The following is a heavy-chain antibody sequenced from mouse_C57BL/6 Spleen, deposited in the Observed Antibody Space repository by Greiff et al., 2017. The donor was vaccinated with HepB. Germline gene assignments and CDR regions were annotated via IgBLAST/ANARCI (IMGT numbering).Heavy chain of an antibody. Sequence: QVQLKQSGAELVKPGASVKLSCKASGYTFTSYWMHWVKQRPGQGLEWIGMIHPNSGSTNYNEKFKSKATLTVDKSSSTAYMQLSSLTSEDSAVYYCARATPRYFDGWGTGTTVTVSS. CDR3: ARATPRYFDG. CDR2: IHPNSGST. J-gene: IGHJ1*03. V-gene: IGHV1-64*01. CDR1: GYTFTSYW. D-gene: IGHD1-1*01.